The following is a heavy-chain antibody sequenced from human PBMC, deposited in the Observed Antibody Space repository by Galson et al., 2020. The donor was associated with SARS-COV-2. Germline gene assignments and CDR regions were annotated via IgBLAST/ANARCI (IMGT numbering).Heavy chain of an antibody. J-gene: IGHJ6*02. Sequence: GGSLRLSCAASGFTFSSYAMSWVRQAPGKGLEWVSAISGSGGSTYYADSVKGRFTISRDNAKNSLFLQMNSLRAEDTAVYYCARDSIAAAGKYSHYGMDVWGHGSTVTVSS. D-gene: IGHD6-13*01. CDR3: ARDSIAAAGKYSHYGMDV. V-gene: IGHV3-23*01. CDR1: GFTFSSYA. CDR2: ISGSGGST.